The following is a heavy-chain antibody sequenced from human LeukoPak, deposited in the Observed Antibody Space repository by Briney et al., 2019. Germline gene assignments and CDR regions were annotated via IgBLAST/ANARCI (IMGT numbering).Heavy chain of an antibody. CDR1: GFTFSSYS. V-gene: IGHV3-21*01. CDR3: ARHGTYSSTSPFDY. CDR2: ISSSSSYI. D-gene: IGHD6-6*01. Sequence: AGGSLRLSCAASGFTFSSYSMNWVRQAPGKGLEWVSSISSSSSYIYYADSVKGRFTISRDNAKNSLYLQMNSLRAEDTAVYYCARHGTYSSTSPFDYWGQGTLVTVSS. J-gene: IGHJ4*02.